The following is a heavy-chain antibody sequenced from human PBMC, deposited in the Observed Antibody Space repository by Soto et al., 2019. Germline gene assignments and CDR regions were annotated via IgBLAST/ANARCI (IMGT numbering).Heavy chain of an antibody. CDR2: IYYSGST. Sequence: SLTCTVSGGSISSYYWSWIRQPPGKGLEWIGYIYYSGSTNYNPSLKSRVTISVDTSKNQFSLKLSSVTAADTAVYYCARVLVPPYNWFDPWGQGTLVTVSS. J-gene: IGHJ5*02. CDR3: ARVLVPPYNWFDP. D-gene: IGHD6-13*01. V-gene: IGHV4-59*01. CDR1: GGSISSYY.